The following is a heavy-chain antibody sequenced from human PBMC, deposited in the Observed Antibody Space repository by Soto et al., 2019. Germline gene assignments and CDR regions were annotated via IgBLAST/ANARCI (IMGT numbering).Heavy chain of an antibody. CDR2: ITPDNGNT. Sequence: GASVKVSCKASGYTFNTYTIHWVRQAPGQSLEWMGWITPDNGNTYFAQKFQGRVTVTRDTSASTAYLELYSLTSEDTAVYYCAREPRHAVYFDYWGLGSLVTVSS. J-gene: IGHJ4*02. CDR1: GYTFNTYT. CDR3: AREPRHAVYFDY. V-gene: IGHV1-3*01.